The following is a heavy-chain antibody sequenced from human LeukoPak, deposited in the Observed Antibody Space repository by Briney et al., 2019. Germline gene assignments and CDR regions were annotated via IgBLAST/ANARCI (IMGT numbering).Heavy chain of an antibody. CDR1: GFTFSSYW. CDR2: IKQDGSEK. J-gene: IGHJ3*02. Sequence: GGSLRLSCAASGFTFSSYWMSWVRQAPGKGLEWVANIKQDGSEKYYVDSVKGRFTISRDNAKNSLYLQMNSLRAEDTAVYYCARDLPLIGDAFDIWGQGTMVTVSS. CDR3: ARDLPLIGDAFDI. D-gene: IGHD1-14*01. V-gene: IGHV3-7*01.